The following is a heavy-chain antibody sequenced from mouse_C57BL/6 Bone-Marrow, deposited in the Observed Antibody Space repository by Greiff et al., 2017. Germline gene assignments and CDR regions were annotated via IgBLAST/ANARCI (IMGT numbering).Heavy chain of an antibody. Sequence: QVQLKQSGPELVKPGASVKISCKASGYAISSSWMNWVKQRPGKGLEWIGRIYPGDGDTNYNGKFKGKATLTADKSSSTAYMQLSSLTSEDSAVYFCSLRDFDYWGQGTTLTVSS. CDR3: SLRDFDY. V-gene: IGHV1-82*01. J-gene: IGHJ2*01. D-gene: IGHD1-1*01. CDR2: IYPGDGDT. CDR1: GYAISSSW.